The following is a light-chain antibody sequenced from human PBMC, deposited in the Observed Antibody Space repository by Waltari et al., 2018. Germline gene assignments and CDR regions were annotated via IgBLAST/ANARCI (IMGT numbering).Light chain of an antibody. V-gene: IGKV1-33*01. CDR1: QDISNY. J-gene: IGKJ5*01. CDR2: DTS. Sequence: DIQVTQSPSSLSASVGDRVTITCQASQDISNYLNWYQQKPGKAPKLLIYDTSHLQTGVPSRFSGTGGGTDFTFTISSLQPEDIATYYGQQYETFPVTFGQGTRLEIK. CDR3: QQYETFPVT.